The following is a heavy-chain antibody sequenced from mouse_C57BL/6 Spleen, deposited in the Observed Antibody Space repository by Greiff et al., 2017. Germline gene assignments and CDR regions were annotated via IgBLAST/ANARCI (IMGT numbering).Heavy chain of an antibody. D-gene: IGHD1-1*01. J-gene: IGHJ4*01. CDR3: AKNYYYGSSHYAMDY. V-gene: IGHV2-4*01. CDR2: IWSGGST. Sequence: QVQLKESGPGLVQPSQSLSITCTVSGFSLTSYGVHWVRQPPGKGLEWLGVIWSGGSTDYNAAFISRLSISKDNSKSQVFFKMNSLQADDTAIYYCAKNYYYGSSHYAMDYWGQGTSVTVSS. CDR1: GFSLTSYG.